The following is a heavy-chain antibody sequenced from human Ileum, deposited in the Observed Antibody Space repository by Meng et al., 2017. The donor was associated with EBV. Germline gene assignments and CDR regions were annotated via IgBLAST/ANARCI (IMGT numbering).Heavy chain of an antibody. CDR2: INHGGHT. Sequence: QVQFRESGPGLVKPSEPLSLTCDVHGDSVSSNYFWGWVRQSPGKGLEWIAEINHGGHTNYNPSLQRRVTLSIDKSRNQVSLKLSSVTAADTAVYYCTRVVTVTWSRDYWCQGALVTVSA. D-gene: IGHD2-15*01. CDR1: GDSVSSNYF. J-gene: IGHJ4*02. CDR3: TRVVTVTWSRDY. V-gene: IGHV4/OR15-8*02.